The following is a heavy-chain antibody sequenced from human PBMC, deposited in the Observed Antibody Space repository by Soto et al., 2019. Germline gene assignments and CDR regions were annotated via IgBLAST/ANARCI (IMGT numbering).Heavy chain of an antibody. Sequence: QVQLVQSGAEVKKHGASVKVSCKASCYTFTNSGLSWVRQAPGQGLEWVGWIRVNNGDTHYAQKLQGRVTMTTDTSTSTAFMELRSLSADDTAVYYCARDLGYSDFDFHYCGQGTLITVSS. V-gene: IGHV1-18*01. CDR3: ARDLGYSDFDFHY. J-gene: IGHJ4*02. CDR2: IRVNNGDT. CDR1: CYTFTNSG. D-gene: IGHD4-17*01.